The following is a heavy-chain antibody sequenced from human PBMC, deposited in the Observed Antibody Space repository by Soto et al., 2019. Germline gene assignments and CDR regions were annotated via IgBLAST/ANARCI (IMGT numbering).Heavy chain of an antibody. CDR3: AREHSSSWRFDY. V-gene: IGHV1-8*01. J-gene: IGHJ4*02. Sequence: ASVKVSCKASGYTYPSYDINWVRQAPGQGLEWMGWMNPNSGNTGYAQKFQGRVTMTRNTSISTAYMELSSLRSEDTAVYYCAREHSSSWRFDYWGQGTLVTVSS. CDR2: MNPNSGNT. CDR1: GYTYPSYD. D-gene: IGHD6-13*01.